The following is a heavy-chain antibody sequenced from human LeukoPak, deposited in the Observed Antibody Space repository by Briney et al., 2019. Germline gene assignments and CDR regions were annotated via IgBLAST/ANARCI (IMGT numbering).Heavy chain of an antibody. CDR2: ISTDGDDK. CDR1: GFTFSSYP. V-gene: IGHV3-30*04. Sequence: PGGSLRLSCAASGFTFSSYPMHWVRQAPGKGLEWVAIISTDGDDKFYAGSVKGRFTVSRDNSKNTLYLQMNSLRTEDTAVSYCARHQETLSTIGYWGQGAPVTVSS. J-gene: IGHJ4*02. D-gene: IGHD1-1*01. CDR3: ARHQETLSTIGY.